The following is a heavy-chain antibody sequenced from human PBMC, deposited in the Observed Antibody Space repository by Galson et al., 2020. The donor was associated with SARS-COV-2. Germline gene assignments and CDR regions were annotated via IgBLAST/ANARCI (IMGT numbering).Heavy chain of an antibody. CDR3: AGDALGVTTISGFVY. CDR2: IYYSGST. Sequence: SETLSLTCTVSGDSLINYYWSWIRQSPGKGLEWIGYIYYSGSTNYNPSLKSRVTISVATSKNQFSLNLTSVTAADTAIYYCAGDALGVTTISGFVYWGQGTLVTVSS. V-gene: IGHV4-59*01. D-gene: IGHD4-17*01. J-gene: IGHJ4*02. CDR1: GDSLINYY.